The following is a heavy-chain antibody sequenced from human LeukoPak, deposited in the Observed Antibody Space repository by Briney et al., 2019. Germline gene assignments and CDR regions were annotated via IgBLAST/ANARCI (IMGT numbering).Heavy chain of an antibody. V-gene: IGHV3-11*01. CDR1: GFTFSNYA. Sequence: PGGSLRLSCAAAGFTFSNYAMTWVRQAPGKGLEWVSYMSNSGGTIYYADSVKGRFSISRDNTKNSLYLQMNSLRAEDTAVYYCASVLWFGGIFFDYWGQGMLVTVSS. CDR2: MSNSGGTI. J-gene: IGHJ4*02. D-gene: IGHD3-10*01. CDR3: ASVLWFGGIFFDY.